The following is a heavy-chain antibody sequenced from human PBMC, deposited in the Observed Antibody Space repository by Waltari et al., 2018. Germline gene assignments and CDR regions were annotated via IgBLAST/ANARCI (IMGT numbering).Heavy chain of an antibody. J-gene: IGHJ4*02. CDR2: IWDDGCNK. CDR1: GFTFGSYG. CDR3: AKASSYSSSRIDY. D-gene: IGHD6-6*01. V-gene: IGHV3-30*18. Sequence: QVQLVESGGGVVQPGRSLILSCAASGFTFGSYGRHWVRKAPGKWLEWVAVIWDDGCNKYYADSVKGRFTISRDNSKNTLYLQMNSLRAEDTAMYYCAKASSYSSSRIDYWGQGTLVTVSS.